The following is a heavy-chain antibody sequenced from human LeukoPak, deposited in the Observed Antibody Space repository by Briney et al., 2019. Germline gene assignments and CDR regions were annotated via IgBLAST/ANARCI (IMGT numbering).Heavy chain of an antibody. Sequence: GASVKVSCKASGYTFTSYYMHWVRQAPGQGLEWMGIINPSGGSTSYAQKLQGRVSMTRDMSTSTVYMELSSLRSEDTAVYYCARGDITIFGVVTHDGAFDIWGQGTMVTVSS. D-gene: IGHD3-3*01. V-gene: IGHV1-46*01. J-gene: IGHJ3*02. CDR2: INPSGGST. CDR1: GYTFTSYY. CDR3: ARGDITIFGVVTHDGAFDI.